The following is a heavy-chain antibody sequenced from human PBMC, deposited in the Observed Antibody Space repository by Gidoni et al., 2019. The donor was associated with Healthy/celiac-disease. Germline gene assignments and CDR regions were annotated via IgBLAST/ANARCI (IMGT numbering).Heavy chain of an antibody. Sequence: EVQLVQSGAEVKMPGESLRISCKGSGYSFTSYWISWVRQMPGKGLEWMGRIDPSDSYTNYSPSFQGHVTISADKSISTAYLQWSSLKASDTAMYYCARRGITIFGVVMGHHNWFDPWGQGTLVTVSS. D-gene: IGHD3-3*01. J-gene: IGHJ5*02. CDR1: GYSFTSYW. V-gene: IGHV5-10-1*03. CDR2: IDPSDSYT. CDR3: ARRGITIFGVVMGHHNWFDP.